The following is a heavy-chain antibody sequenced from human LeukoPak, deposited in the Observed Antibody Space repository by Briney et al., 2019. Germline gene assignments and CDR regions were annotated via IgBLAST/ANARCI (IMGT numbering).Heavy chain of an antibody. CDR1: GGSISSGSYY. Sequence: SQTLPLTCTVSGGSISSGSYYWSWIRQPAGKGLEWIGRIYTSGSTNYNPSLKSRVTISVDTSKNQFSLKLTSVTAADTAVYYCARDGVNTMVRGADGFDPWGQGTLVTVSS. CDR2: IYTSGST. V-gene: IGHV4-61*02. CDR3: ARDGVNTMVRGADGFDP. D-gene: IGHD3-10*01. J-gene: IGHJ5*02.